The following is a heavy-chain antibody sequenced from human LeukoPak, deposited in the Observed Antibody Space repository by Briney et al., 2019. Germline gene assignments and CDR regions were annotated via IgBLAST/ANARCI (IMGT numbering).Heavy chain of an antibody. Sequence: GASVKVSCKASGFTSNAYYIHWVRQAPGQGLEWMGWINPNTGDTNFAQKFQGRVAMTRDTSLSTAYMDLSRLTADDTAVYYCARDWPGISLHFDLWGRGTLITVSS. CDR3: ARDWPGISLHFDL. D-gene: IGHD2-15*01. CDR1: GFTSNAYY. J-gene: IGHJ2*01. CDR2: INPNTGDT. V-gene: IGHV1-2*02.